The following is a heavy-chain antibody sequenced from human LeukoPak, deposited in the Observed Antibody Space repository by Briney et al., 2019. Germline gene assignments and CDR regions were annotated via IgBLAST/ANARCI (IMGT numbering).Heavy chain of an antibody. Sequence: GSLRLSCAASGFTFGNYAMTWVRQAPGKGLEWVSAISGSGGSTCYADSVKGRFTISRDNSKNTLYLQMNSLRAEDTTIYYCAISYSSSWYQGDWGQGTLVTVSS. CDR2: ISGSGGST. V-gene: IGHV3-23*01. CDR1: GFTFGNYA. J-gene: IGHJ4*02. D-gene: IGHD6-13*01. CDR3: AISYSSSWYQGD.